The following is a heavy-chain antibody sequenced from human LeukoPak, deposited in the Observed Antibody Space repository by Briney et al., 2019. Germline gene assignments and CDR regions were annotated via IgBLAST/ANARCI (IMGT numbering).Heavy chain of an antibody. V-gene: IGHV4-34*01. CDR1: GGSFSGHY. Sequence: SETLSLTCAVYGGSFSGHYWSGIRQPPGKGLEWMGEINHSGSNNYNPSLKSRVTMSVDKSKNQFSLKMTSVIAADTAVYYCARIFERYGGYYYSYHAFDAWGQGTTVSVPS. CDR2: INHSGSN. CDR3: ARIFERYGGYYYSYHAFDA. J-gene: IGHJ3*01. D-gene: IGHD3-22*01.